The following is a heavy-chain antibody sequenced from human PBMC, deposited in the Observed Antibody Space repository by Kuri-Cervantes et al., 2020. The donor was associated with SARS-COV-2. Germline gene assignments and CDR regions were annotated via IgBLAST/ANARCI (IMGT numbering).Heavy chain of an antibody. J-gene: IGHJ4*02. V-gene: IGHV1-46*01. CDR1: GYTFTSYY. D-gene: IGHD6-13*01. CDR3: ARAQEHNAQQPAGVDY. CDR2: INPSGGST. Sequence: ASVKVSCKASGYTFTSYYMHWVRQAPGQGLEWMGIINPSGGSTSYAQKFQGRVTMTRDTSTSTVYMELSSLRSEDTAVYYCARAQEHNAQQPAGVDYWGQGTLVTVSS.